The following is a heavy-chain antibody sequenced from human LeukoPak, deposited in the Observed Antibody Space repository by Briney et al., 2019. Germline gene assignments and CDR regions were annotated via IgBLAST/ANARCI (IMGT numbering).Heavy chain of an antibody. D-gene: IGHD5-18*01. CDR1: GFTFSSYS. Sequence: GGSLRLSCAASGFTFSSYSMNWVRQAPGKGLEWVSSISSSSSYIYYADSLKGRFTISRDNSKNTLYLQMNSLRAEDTAVYYCARDPEITDTAMEESYYYYGMDVWGQGTTVTVSS. V-gene: IGHV3-21*01. J-gene: IGHJ6*02. CDR2: ISSSSSYI. CDR3: ARDPEITDTAMEESYYYYGMDV.